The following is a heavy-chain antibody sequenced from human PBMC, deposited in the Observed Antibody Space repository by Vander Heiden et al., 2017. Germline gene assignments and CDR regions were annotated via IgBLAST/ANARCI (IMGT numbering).Heavy chain of an antibody. V-gene: IGHV3-23*01. CDR3: ARIVMGNDYFDY. J-gene: IGHJ4*02. CDR2: ISGSGGST. D-gene: IGHD1-26*01. CDR1: GFTFSSYA. Sequence: EVQLLESGGGLVQPGGSLRLSCAASGFTFSSYAMSGVRQAPGKGLEWVSAISGSGGSTYYADSVKGRFTISRDNSKNTLYLQMNSLRAEDTAVYYCARIVMGNDYFDYWGQGTLVTVSS.